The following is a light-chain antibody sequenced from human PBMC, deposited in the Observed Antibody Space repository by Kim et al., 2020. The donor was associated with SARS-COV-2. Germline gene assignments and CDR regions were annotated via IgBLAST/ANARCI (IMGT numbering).Light chain of an antibody. Sequence: SASVGDRVTIPCRASQSISSWLAWYQQNPGKAPKLLIYDASSLESGVPSRFSGSGSGTEFTLTISSLQPDDFATYYCQQYNSYWYTFGQGTKLEI. V-gene: IGKV1-5*01. CDR2: DAS. J-gene: IGKJ2*01. CDR3: QQYNSYWYT. CDR1: QSISSW.